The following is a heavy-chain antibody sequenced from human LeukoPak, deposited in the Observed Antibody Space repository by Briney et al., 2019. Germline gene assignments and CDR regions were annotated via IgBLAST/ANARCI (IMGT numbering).Heavy chain of an antibody. J-gene: IGHJ6*02. Sequence: ASVKVSCKASGYTFIGYYLQWVRQAPGQGLEWMGWINPDSGGTNYAQNFQGRVTMTRDTSISTVYMELSRLTSDDTAVYYCARDLPPAPWNGMDVWGQGTTVTVSS. V-gene: IGHV1-2*02. CDR3: ARDLPPAPWNGMDV. CDR2: INPDSGGT. CDR1: GYTFIGYY. D-gene: IGHD2-2*01.